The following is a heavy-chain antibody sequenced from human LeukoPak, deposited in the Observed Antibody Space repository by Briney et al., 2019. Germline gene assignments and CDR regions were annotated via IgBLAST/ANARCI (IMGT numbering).Heavy chain of an antibody. V-gene: IGHV4-4*07. Sequence: GSLRLSCAASGFTFSIYSMNWVRQAPGKGLEWIGRIYTSGSTNYNPSLKSRVTMSVDTSKNQVSLNLSSVTAADTAVYYCAREGGSYRFLDYWGQGTLVTVSS. CDR3: AREGGSYRFLDY. CDR2: IYTSGST. D-gene: IGHD1-26*01. CDR1: GFTFSIYS. J-gene: IGHJ4*02.